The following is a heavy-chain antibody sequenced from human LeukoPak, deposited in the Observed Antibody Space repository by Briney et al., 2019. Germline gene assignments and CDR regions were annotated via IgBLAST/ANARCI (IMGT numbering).Heavy chain of an antibody. D-gene: IGHD2-15*01. CDR3: ALGYCSGGSCYDYYYMGV. Sequence: ASVKVSCKASGYTFTSYGISWVRQAPGQGLEWMGWISAYNGNTNYAQKLQGRVTMTTDTSTSTAYMELRSLRSDDTAVYYCALGYCSGGSCYDYYYMGVWGKGTTVTVSS. V-gene: IGHV1-18*01. CDR2: ISAYNGNT. J-gene: IGHJ6*03. CDR1: GYTFTSYG.